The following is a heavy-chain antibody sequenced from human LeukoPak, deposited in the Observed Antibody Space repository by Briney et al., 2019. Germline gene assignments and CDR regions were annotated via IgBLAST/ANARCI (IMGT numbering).Heavy chain of an antibody. J-gene: IGHJ5*02. CDR2: INPSGGST. V-gene: IGHV1-46*01. CDR1: GYTFTSYY. Sequence: GASVKVSCKTSGYTFTSYYLHWVRQAPGQGLEWMGIINPSGGSTTSAQKFQGRVTMTRDMSTSTVYMELSSLRSEDTAVYYCARGKSQLLFAQSHNWFDPWGQGTLVTDSS. D-gene: IGHD2-2*01. CDR3: ARGKSQLLFAQSHNWFDP.